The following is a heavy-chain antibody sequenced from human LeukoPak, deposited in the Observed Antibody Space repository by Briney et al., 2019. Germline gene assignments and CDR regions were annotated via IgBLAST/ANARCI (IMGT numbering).Heavy chain of an antibody. Sequence: PGRSLRLSCAASGFTFSSYSMHWVRQAPRTGQGWVAVIWYDGSSKYYADSVKDRFTISRDKTKNTLNLQMNSLRAEDTAVYYCARDRYYDSSGYYPPQHYYGMDVWGQGTTVTVSS. V-gene: IGHV3-33*01. CDR3: ARDRYYDSSGYYPPQHYYGMDV. J-gene: IGHJ6*02. CDR1: GFTFSSYS. D-gene: IGHD3-22*01. CDR2: IWYDGSSK.